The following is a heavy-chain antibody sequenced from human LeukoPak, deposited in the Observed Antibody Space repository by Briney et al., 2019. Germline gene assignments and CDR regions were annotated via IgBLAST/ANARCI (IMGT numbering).Heavy chain of an antibody. CDR1: GYTFTSYY. J-gene: IGHJ3*02. D-gene: IGHD1-26*01. CDR3: ARDREQYDAFDI. CDR2: INPSGGST. Sequence: ASVKVSCKASGYTFTSYYMHWVRQAPGQGLEWMGIINPSGGSTSYAQKFQGRVTMTRDMSTSTVYMELSSLRSEDTAVYYCARDREQYDAFDIWGQGTMVTVSS. V-gene: IGHV1-46*01.